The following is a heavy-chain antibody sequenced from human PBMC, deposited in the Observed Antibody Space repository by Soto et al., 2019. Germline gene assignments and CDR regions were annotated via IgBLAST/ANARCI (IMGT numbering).Heavy chain of an antibody. V-gene: IGHV5-10-1*01. CDR1: GYSFTSYW. CDR2: IDPSDSYT. J-gene: IGHJ5*02. D-gene: IGHD5-12*01. Sequence: GESLKISCKGFGYSFTSYWISWVRQMPGKGLEWMGRIDPSDSYTKYSPSFQGNVSISAEKSISTAYLQWSSLKASDTAMFYCSSVGYSGYDLTANWLDPWGQGILVTVSS. CDR3: SSVGYSGYDLTANWLDP.